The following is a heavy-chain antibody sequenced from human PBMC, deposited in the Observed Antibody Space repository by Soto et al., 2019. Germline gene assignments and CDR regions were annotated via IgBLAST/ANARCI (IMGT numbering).Heavy chain of an antibody. CDR3: ARAPRGITMIVVAVDAFDI. CDR2: IIPIFGTA. Sequence: QVQLVQSGAEVKKPGSSVKVSCKASGGTFSSYAISWVRQAPGQGLEWMGGIIPIFGTANYAQKFQGRVTITADESRSTAYMELSSLRSEDTAVYYCARAPRGITMIVVAVDAFDIWGQGTMVTVSS. D-gene: IGHD3-22*01. J-gene: IGHJ3*02. V-gene: IGHV1-69*01. CDR1: GGTFSSYA.